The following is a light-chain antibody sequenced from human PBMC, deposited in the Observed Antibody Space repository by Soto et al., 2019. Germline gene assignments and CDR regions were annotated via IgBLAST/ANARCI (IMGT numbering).Light chain of an antibody. V-gene: IGKV1-9*01. CDR2: GSS. CDR1: QGIITY. CDR3: QQTRSYPST. Sequence: AAGDSVTITCRASQGIITYLAWYQQKPGKAPNLLIYGSSTLQSGVPLRFSGSGSGTDFTLTINSLQAEDFATYYCQQTRSYPSTFGGGTKVDIK. J-gene: IGKJ4*01.